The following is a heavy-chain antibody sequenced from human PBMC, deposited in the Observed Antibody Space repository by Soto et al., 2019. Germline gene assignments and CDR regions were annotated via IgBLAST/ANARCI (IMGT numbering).Heavy chain of an antibody. Sequence: PGGSLRLSCAASGFTFSSYEMNWVRQAPGKGLEWVSYISSSGSTIYYADSVKGRFTISRDNAKNSLYLQMNSLRAEDTAVYYCARDFIEYYYYGMDVWGQGTTVTVSS. CDR2: ISSSGSTI. D-gene: IGHD3-16*02. CDR1: GFTFSSYE. V-gene: IGHV3-48*03. J-gene: IGHJ6*02. CDR3: ARDFIEYYYYGMDV.